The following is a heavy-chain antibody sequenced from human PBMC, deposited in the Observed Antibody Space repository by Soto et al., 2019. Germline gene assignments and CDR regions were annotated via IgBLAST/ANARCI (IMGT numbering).Heavy chain of an antibody. CDR1: GYTFTSYD. D-gene: IGHD2-8*01. J-gene: IGHJ4*02. CDR3: ARGIDCTNGVCYPTSDY. Sequence: QVQLVQSGAEVKKPGASVKVSCKASGYTFTSYDINWVRQATGQGLEWMGWMNPNSGNTGYAQKFQGRVTMTRNTSIVTAYMELSSLRSEDTAVYYCARGIDCTNGVCYPTSDYWGQGTLVTVSS. CDR2: MNPNSGNT. V-gene: IGHV1-8*01.